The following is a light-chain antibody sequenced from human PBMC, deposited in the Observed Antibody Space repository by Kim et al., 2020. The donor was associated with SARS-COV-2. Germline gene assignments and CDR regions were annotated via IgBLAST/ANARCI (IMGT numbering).Light chain of an antibody. Sequence: EIVMTQSPATLSVSPGERATLSCRAGQSVRSNLAWYQQKPGQAPRLLIYDASTRATGIPARFSGSGSGTEFTLTISSLQSEDFAVYYCQKYTNRLLTFGGGTKVDIK. CDR2: DAS. CDR1: QSVRSN. J-gene: IGKJ4*01. V-gene: IGKV3-15*01. CDR3: QKYTNRLLT.